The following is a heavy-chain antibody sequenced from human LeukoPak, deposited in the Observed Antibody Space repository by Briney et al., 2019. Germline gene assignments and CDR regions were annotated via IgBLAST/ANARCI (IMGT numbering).Heavy chain of an antibody. CDR2: ISSSSSYI. J-gene: IGHJ4*02. CDR1: GFTFSSFS. V-gene: IGHV3-21*01. CDR3: AKAFRFGELVSPFDY. D-gene: IGHD3-10*01. Sequence: PGGSLRLSCAASGFTFSSFSMNWVRQAPGRGLEWVSSISSSSSYIYYADSVKGRFTISRDNAKNSLYLQMNSLRAEDTAVYYCAKAFRFGELVSPFDYWGQGTLVTVSS.